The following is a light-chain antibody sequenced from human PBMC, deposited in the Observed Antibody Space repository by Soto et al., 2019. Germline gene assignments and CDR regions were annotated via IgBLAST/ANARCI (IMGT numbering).Light chain of an antibody. CDR1: RFNIGNNY. CDR3: GTWDSSLSCWG. V-gene: IGLV1-51*01. J-gene: IGLJ3*02. CDR2: DND. Sequence: QSVLTQPPSVSAAPGQRVTISCSGGRFNIGNNYVSWYQQLPGTAPKLLIYDNDKRPSGILDRFSGSKSGTSATLGITGLQTGDEADYYCGTWDSSLSCWGFGGGTKLTVL.